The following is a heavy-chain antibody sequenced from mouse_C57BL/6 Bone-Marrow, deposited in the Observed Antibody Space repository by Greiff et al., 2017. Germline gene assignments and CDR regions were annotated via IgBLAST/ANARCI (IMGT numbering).Heavy chain of an antibody. V-gene: IGHV1-59*01. CDR1: GYTFTSYW. J-gene: IGHJ4*01. CDR2: IDPSDSYT. CDR3: ASSLRGYYAMDY. Sequence: QVQLQQPGAELVRPGTSVKLSCKASGYTFTSYWMYWVKQRPGQGLEWIGVIDPSDSYTNYNQKFKGKATLTVDTSSSTSYMQLIGLTSEDSAVYYCASSLRGYYAMDYWGQGTSVTVSS. D-gene: IGHD3-3*01.